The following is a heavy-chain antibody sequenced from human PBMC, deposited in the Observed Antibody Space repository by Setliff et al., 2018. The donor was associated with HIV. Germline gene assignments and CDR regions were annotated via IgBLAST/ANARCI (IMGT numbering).Heavy chain of an antibody. J-gene: IGHJ4*02. CDR1: GFTFSYYT. D-gene: IGHD5-12*01. V-gene: IGHV3-30*04. Sequence: PGGSLRLSCAASGFTFSYYTMHWIRQTPDNGLEWVAVISYDGNSQYDADSVKGRFTISRDNSKNTLYLQMNSLRAEDTAVYYCAKAYSGYEYSTDYWGQGTLVTVSS. CDR2: ISYDGNSQ. CDR3: AKAYSGYEYSTDY.